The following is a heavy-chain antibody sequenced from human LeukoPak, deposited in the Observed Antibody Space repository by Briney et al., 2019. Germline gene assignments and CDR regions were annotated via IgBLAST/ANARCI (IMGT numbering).Heavy chain of an antibody. Sequence: PGESLKISCKASGYTFSNYWIGWVRQMPGKGLEWMGMIYPDDSDTRSSPSFQGQVTISADKSISTAYLQWSSLKASDTAMYYCARRGKDGVYNWNDGYYFDYWGQGTLVTVSS. CDR1: GYTFSNYW. CDR2: IYPDDSDT. CDR3: ARRGKDGVYNWNDGYYFDY. D-gene: IGHD1-1*01. V-gene: IGHV5-51*01. J-gene: IGHJ4*02.